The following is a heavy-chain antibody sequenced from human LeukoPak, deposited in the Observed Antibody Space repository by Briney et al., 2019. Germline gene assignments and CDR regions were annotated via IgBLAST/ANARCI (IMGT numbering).Heavy chain of an antibody. V-gene: IGHV4-30-2*02. CDR2: IYHSGST. J-gene: IGHJ4*02. Sequence: SETLSLTCTVSGGSISSGGYYWSWIRQPPGKGLEWIGYIYHSGSTYYNPSLKSRVTISVDRSKNQFSLKLSSVTAADTAVYYCARFKGYYDSSGLYYFDYWGQGTLVTVSS. D-gene: IGHD3-22*01. CDR3: ARFKGYYDSSGLYYFDY. CDR1: GGSISSGGYY.